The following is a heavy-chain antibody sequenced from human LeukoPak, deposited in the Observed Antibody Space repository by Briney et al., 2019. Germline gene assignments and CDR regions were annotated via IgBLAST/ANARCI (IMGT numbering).Heavy chain of an antibody. CDR1: GYAFTGYY. J-gene: IGHJ4*02. V-gene: IGHV1-2*02. CDR3: ARADYGHYFDY. CDR2: INPTSGGT. D-gene: IGHD4-17*01. Sequence: ASVKVSCKASGYAFTGYYMHWVRQAPGQGLEWMGWINPTSGGTTYAQKFQGSVTMTRDTSISTAYMELTWLTSDDTAVYYCARADYGHYFDYWGQGTLVTVSS.